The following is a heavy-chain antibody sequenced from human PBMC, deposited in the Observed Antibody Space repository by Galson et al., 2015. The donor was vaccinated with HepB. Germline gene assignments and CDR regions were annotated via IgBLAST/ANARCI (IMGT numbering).Heavy chain of an antibody. CDR3: ARGLYCSGGSCQIEVAGNMGFDY. V-gene: IGHV1-2*04. Sequence: SVKVSCKASGYTFTGYYMHWVRQAPGQGLEWMGWINPNSGGTNYAQKFQGWVTMTRDTSISTAYMELSRLRSDDTAVHYCARGLYCSGGSCQIEVAGNMGFDYWGQGTLVTVSS. J-gene: IGHJ4*02. CDR2: INPNSGGT. CDR1: GYTFTGYY. D-gene: IGHD2-15*01.